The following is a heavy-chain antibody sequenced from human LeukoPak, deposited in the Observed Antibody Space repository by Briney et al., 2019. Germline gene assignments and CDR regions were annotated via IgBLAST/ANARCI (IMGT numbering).Heavy chain of an antibody. J-gene: IGHJ4*02. CDR2: IYYSGST. CDR1: GGSITSYY. Sequence: PSETLSLTCTVSGGSITSYYWSWIREPPGKGLEWIGYIYYSGSTNYNPSLKSRVTISVDTSKNQFSLKLSSVTAADTAVYYCAGHHCHDSNFDSWGQGTLVTVSS. V-gene: IGHV4-59*08. CDR3: AGHHCHDSNFDS. D-gene: IGHD3-22*01.